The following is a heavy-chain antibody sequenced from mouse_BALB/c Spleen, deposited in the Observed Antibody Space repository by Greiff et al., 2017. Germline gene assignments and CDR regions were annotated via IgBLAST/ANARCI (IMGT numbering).Heavy chain of an antibody. V-gene: IGHV5-17*02. CDR3: ARGVRREGYFDY. CDR2: ISSGSSTI. CDR1: GFTFSSFG. Sequence: EVKLQESGGGLVQPGGSRKLSCAASGFTFSSFGMHWVRQAPEKGLEWVAYISSGSSTIYYADTVKGRFTISRDNPKNTLFLQMTSLRSEDTAMFYYARGVRREGYFDYWGQGTTLTVSS. D-gene: IGHD2-14*01. J-gene: IGHJ2*01.